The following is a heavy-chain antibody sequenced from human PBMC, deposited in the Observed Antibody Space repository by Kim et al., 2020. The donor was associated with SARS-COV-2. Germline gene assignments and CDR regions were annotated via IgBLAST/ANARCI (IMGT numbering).Heavy chain of an antibody. D-gene: IGHD5-12*01. CDR1: GFTFSSYE. CDR3: ARVRVDIVASYYFDY. J-gene: IGHJ4*02. Sequence: WGSLRLSCAASGFTFSSYEMNWVRQAPGKGLEWVSYISSSGSTIYYADSVKGRFTISRDNAKNSLYLQMNSLRAEDTAVYYCARVRVDIVASYYFDYWGQGTLVTVSS. CDR2: ISSSGSTI. V-gene: IGHV3-48*03.